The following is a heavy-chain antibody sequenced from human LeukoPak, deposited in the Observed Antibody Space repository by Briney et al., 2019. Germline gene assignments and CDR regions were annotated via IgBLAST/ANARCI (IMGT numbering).Heavy chain of an antibody. CDR1: GGSISSYY. D-gene: IGHD3-10*01. CDR3: AKHSGSGSYIFDY. V-gene: IGHV4-59*08. J-gene: IGHJ4*02. CDR2: IYYSGST. Sequence: PSETLSLTCTVSGGSISSYYWSWIRQPPGKGLEWIGYIYYSGSTNYNPSLKSRVTISVDTSKNQFSLKLSSVTAAYTAVYYCAKHSGSGSYIFDYWGQGTLVTVSS.